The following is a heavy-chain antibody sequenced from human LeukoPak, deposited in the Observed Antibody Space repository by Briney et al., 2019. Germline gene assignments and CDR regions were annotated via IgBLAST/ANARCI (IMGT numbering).Heavy chain of an antibody. D-gene: IGHD4-17*01. V-gene: IGHV3-53*01. CDR1: GFTVSSNY. CDR3: ARGPVTRFEI. Sequence: PGGSLRLSCAASGFTVSSNYMSWVRQAPGKGLEWDSVIYSGGTTYYADSVKGRFTISRDNSNNTLYLQMNSLRAEDTAVYYCARGPVTRFEIWGQGTMVTVSS. CDR2: IYSGGTT. J-gene: IGHJ3*02.